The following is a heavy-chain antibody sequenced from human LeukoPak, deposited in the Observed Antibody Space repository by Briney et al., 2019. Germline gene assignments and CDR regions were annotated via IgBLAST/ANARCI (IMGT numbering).Heavy chain of an antibody. CDR1: GGTFSNYP. J-gene: IGHJ5*02. CDR2: INAGNGNT. D-gene: IGHD6-13*01. Sequence: ASVKVSCKASGGTFSNYPISWVRQAPGQRLEWMGRINAGNGNTKYSQDFQGRVTITRDTSASTAYMELSSLRSEDMAVYYCARYYRSSWYSWFDPWGQGTLVTVSS. CDR3: ARYYRSSWYSWFDP. V-gene: IGHV1-3*03.